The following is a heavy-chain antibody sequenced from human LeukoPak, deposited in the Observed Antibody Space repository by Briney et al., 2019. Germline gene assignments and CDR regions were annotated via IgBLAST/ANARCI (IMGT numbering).Heavy chain of an antibody. CDR1: GFTFSSYA. CDR2: ISYDGSNK. V-gene: IGHV3-30*03. J-gene: IGHJ4*02. Sequence: GGSLRLSCAASGFTFSSYAMHWVRQAPGKGLEWVAVISYDGSNKYYADSVKGRFSISRDNSKNTLYLQMSSLRDEDTAVYYCARVSESGWYYFDYWGQGTLVTVSS. CDR3: ARVSESGWYYFDY. D-gene: IGHD6-19*01.